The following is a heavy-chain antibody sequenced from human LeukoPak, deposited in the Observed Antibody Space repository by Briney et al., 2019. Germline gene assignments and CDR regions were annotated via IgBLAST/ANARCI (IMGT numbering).Heavy chain of an antibody. J-gene: IGHJ6*03. CDR2: IHYTGTT. D-gene: IGHD1-26*01. CDR1: GGSIRSSSYN. CDR3: ARTGGSFYFYYYMDV. V-gene: IGHV4-39*07. Sequence: SETLSLTCTVSGGSIRSSSYNWGWIRQPPGKGLEWIGSIHYTGTTFYNPSLKSRVTISIDTSKNQFSLTLSSVTAADTAVYYCARTGGSFYFYYYMDVWGKGTTVTVSS.